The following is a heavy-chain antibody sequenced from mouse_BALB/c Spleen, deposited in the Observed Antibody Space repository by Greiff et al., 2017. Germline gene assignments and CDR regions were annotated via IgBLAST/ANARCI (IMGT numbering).Heavy chain of an antibody. CDR1: GYTFTSYW. D-gene: IGHD2-4*01. Sequence: QVQLKESGAELAKPGASVKMSCKASGYTFTSYWMHWVKQRPGQGLEWIGYINPSTGYTEYNQKFKDKATLTADKSSSTAYMQLSSLTSEDSAVYYCASPTMITSYFDYWGQGTTLTVSS. CDR3: ASPTMITSYFDY. J-gene: IGHJ2*01. V-gene: IGHV1-7*01. CDR2: INPSTGYT.